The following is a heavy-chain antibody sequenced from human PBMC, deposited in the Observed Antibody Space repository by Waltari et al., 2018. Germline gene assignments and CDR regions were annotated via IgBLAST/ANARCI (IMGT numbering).Heavy chain of an antibody. CDR2: ICHSGST. Sequence: QVPLQESGPGLVKPSEALSLTCAVSAYSISSTYCWCWFLQPPGKGLAWIGSICHSGSTYYNPSLKSRVSISVDTSKNQFALKRSSVTAADAAVYYCARESSATDYYMDVWGKGTTVTVSS. D-gene: IGHD5-12*01. CDR3: ARESSATDYYMDV. CDR1: AYSISSTYC. V-gene: IGHV4-38-2*02. J-gene: IGHJ6*03.